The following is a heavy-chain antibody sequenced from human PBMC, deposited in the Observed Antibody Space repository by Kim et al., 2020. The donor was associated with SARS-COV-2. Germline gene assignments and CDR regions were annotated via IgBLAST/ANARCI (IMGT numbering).Heavy chain of an antibody. CDR2: ISSNGGST. CDR3: ARAAGISIFGVVPSGYYYMDV. J-gene: IGHJ6*03. V-gene: IGHV3-64*01. D-gene: IGHD3-3*01. CDR1: GFTFSSYA. Sequence: GGSLRLSCAVSGFTFSSYAMHWVRQAPGKGLEYVSAISSNGGSTYYANSVKGRFTISRDNSKNTLYLQTGSLRAEDMAVYYCARAAGISIFGVVPSGYYYMDVWGQGTTVTISS.